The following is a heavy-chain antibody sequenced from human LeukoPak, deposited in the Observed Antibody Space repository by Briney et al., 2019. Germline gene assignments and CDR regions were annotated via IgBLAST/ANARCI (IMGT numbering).Heavy chain of an antibody. J-gene: IGHJ6*04. CDR1: GYTFTSYG. D-gene: IGHD3-9*01. Sequence: GASVKVSCKASGYTFTSYGISWVRQAPGQGLEWMGWISAYNGNTNYAQKLQGRVTMTTDTSTSTAYMELRSLRSDDTAVYYCARARSSVYDILTGYYQRTNYYYGMDVWGKGTTVTVSS. V-gene: IGHV1-18*04. CDR2: ISAYNGNT. CDR3: ARARSSVYDILTGYYQRTNYYYGMDV.